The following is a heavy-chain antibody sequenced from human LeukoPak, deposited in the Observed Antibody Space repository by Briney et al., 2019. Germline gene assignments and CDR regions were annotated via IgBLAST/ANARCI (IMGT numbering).Heavy chain of an antibody. J-gene: IGHJ4*02. CDR1: GFTFSSYA. V-gene: IGHV3-23*01. CDR3: AKEGYNSEIDY. CDR2: ISGSGSST. D-gene: IGHD1-20*01. Sequence: GGSLRLSCAASGFTFSSYAMSWVRQAPGKGLEWVSAISGSGSSTYYADSVKGRFTTSRGNSKNTLYLQMNSLRAEDTAVYYCAKEGYNSEIDYWGQGTLVTVSS.